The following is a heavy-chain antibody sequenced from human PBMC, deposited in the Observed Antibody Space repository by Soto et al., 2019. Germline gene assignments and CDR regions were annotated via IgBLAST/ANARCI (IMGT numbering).Heavy chain of an antibody. J-gene: IGHJ5*02. Sequence: PSETLSLTCTVSGGSISSGTYYWGWIRQPPGKGLEWIGTMYYSGSTNYNSSLKSRVTISIDTSKNQFSLKLTSVTAADTAMYYCARHFSPIPEGFDPWGQGTLVTVSS. CDR2: MYYSGST. CDR3: ARHFSPIPEGFDP. V-gene: IGHV4-39*01. CDR1: GGSISSGTYY.